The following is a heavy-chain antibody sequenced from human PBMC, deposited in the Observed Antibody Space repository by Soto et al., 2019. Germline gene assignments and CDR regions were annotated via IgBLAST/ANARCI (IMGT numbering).Heavy chain of an antibody. CDR1: RFTFSDYG. D-gene: IGHD3-10*01. CDR3: ARERGDAFDI. J-gene: IGHJ3*02. V-gene: IGHV3-33*01. Sequence: PGGSLRLSCAASRFTFSDYGMHWVRQAPGKGLEWVARIWYDGSNKYYTDSVKGRLTISRDNSKNTVYLQMNSLRAEDTAVYYCARERGDAFDIWGQGTVVTVSS. CDR2: IWYDGSNK.